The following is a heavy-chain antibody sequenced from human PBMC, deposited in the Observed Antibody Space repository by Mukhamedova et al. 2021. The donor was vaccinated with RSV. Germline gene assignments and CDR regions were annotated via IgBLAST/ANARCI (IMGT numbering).Heavy chain of an antibody. Sequence: GLEWVSTISGSGGSPDYADSVTGRFTVSRDNSKNALYLQMNSLRAEDTAVYFCAKRPTATYTSSSHFFDYWGQGALVTVSS. CDR3: AKRPTATYTSSSHFFDY. V-gene: IGHV3-23*01. CDR2: ISGSGGSP. J-gene: IGHJ4*02. D-gene: IGHD6-6*01.